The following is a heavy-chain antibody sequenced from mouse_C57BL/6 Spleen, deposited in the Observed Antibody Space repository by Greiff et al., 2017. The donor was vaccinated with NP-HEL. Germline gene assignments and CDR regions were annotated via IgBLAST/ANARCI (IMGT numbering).Heavy chain of an antibody. CDR1: GYSFTGYY. J-gene: IGHJ3*01. CDR2: INPSTGGT. V-gene: IGHV1-42*01. D-gene: IGHD2-4*01. Sequence: VQLQQSGPELVKPGASVKISCKASGYSFTGYYMNWVKQSPEKSLEWIGEINPSTGGTTYNQKFKAKATLTVDKSSSTAYMQLKSLTSEDSAVYYWASRNYDYAWFAYWGQGTLVTVSA. CDR3: ASRNYDYAWFAY.